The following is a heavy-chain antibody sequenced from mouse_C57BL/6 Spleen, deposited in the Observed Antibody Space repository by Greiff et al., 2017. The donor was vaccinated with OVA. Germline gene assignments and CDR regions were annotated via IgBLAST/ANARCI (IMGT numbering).Heavy chain of an antibody. V-gene: IGHV1-76*01. J-gene: IGHJ4*01. CDR1: GYTFTDYY. CDR3: ARVGYGNAMDY. D-gene: IGHD2-1*01. Sequence: QVQLQQSGAELVRPGASVKLSCKASGYTFTDYYINWVKQRPGQGLEWIARIYPGSGNTYYNEKFKGKATLTAEKSSSTAYMQLSSLTSEDSAVYFCARVGYGNAMDYWGQGTSVTVSS. CDR2: IYPGSGNT.